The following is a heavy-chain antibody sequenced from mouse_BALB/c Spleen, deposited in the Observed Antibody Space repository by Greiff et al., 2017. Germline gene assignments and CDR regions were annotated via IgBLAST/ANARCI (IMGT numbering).Heavy chain of an antibody. Sequence: QVQLQQSGAELVRPGTSVKVSCKASGYAFTNYLIEWVKQRPGQGLEWIGVINPGSGGTNYNEKFKGKATLTADKSSSTAYMQLSSLTSDDSAVYFCARRGITTVVDAMDYWGQGTSVTVSS. CDR3: ARRGITTVVDAMDY. V-gene: IGHV1-54*01. CDR1: GYAFTNYL. J-gene: IGHJ4*01. D-gene: IGHD1-1*01. CDR2: INPGSGGT.